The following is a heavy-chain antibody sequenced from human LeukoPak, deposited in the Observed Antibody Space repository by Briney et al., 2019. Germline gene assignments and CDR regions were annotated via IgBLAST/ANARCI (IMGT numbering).Heavy chain of an antibody. V-gene: IGHV3-7*01. CDR2: IKQDGSAK. D-gene: IGHD3-10*01. Sequence: PGGSLRLSCAASGFTFSGSAMHWVRQASGKGLEWVANIKQDGSAKYYVDSVKGRFTISRDNAKNSLYLQMNSLRAEDTAVYYCARDRYYGSGSSPTFYYYYYMDVWGKGTTVTVSS. CDR1: GFTFSGSA. CDR3: ARDRYYGSGSSPTFYYYYYMDV. J-gene: IGHJ6*03.